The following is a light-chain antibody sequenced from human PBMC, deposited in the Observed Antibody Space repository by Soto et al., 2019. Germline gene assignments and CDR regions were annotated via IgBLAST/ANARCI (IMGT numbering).Light chain of an antibody. CDR2: SAS. Sequence: DIQMTQSPSSLSASVGDRVTITCRASQDINTWLAWYQQKSEKAPKSLINSASTLEGGVPSRFSGSGSGTHFTLTITSLQPEDGATYYCQQYRTYPLTFGGGTKVDIK. J-gene: IGKJ4*01. V-gene: IGKV1D-16*01. CDR1: QDINTW. CDR3: QQYRTYPLT.